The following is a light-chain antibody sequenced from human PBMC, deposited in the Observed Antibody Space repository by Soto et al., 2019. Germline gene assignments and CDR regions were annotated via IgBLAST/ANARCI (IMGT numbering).Light chain of an antibody. CDR3: QQYYSLYT. CDR1: QSVLQSSNNKNY. J-gene: IGKJ2*01. Sequence: DIVMTQSPDSLAVSLGERATINCKSSQSVLQSSNNKNYLAWYQQKPGQPPKLLIYWASTRESGVPDRFSGSGSGTDFTLTISSLQAEDVAVYYCQQYYSLYTFGQGTHLEIK. V-gene: IGKV4-1*01. CDR2: WAS.